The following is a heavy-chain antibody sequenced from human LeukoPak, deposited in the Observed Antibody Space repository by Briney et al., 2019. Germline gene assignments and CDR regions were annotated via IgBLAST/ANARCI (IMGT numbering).Heavy chain of an antibody. J-gene: IGHJ4*02. CDR3: ARHPVADYYDFWSGYSKGGFDY. D-gene: IGHD3-3*01. CDR2: ISPGDSDT. Sequence: GASLKISSKGAGYSFTSYRIGWVRQMPGKSLERMGVISPGDSDTRYSPFFQGQVNISADKSISTAYLPSSSLKASDTAMYYCARHPVADYYDFWSGYSKGGFDYWGQGTLVTVSS. CDR1: GYSFTSYR. V-gene: IGHV5-51*01.